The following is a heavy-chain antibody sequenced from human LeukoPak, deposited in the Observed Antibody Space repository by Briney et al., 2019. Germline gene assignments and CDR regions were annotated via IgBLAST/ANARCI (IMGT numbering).Heavy chain of an antibody. CDR1: GGSFSGYY. Sequence: SETLSLTCAVYGGSFSGYYWSWIRQPPGKGLEWIGEINHSGSTNYNPSLKSRVTISVDTSKNQFSLKLSSVTAADTAVYYCARNHRGISFDYWGQGTLVTVSS. V-gene: IGHV4-34*01. CDR2: INHSGST. D-gene: IGHD1-14*01. J-gene: IGHJ4*02. CDR3: ARNHRGISFDY.